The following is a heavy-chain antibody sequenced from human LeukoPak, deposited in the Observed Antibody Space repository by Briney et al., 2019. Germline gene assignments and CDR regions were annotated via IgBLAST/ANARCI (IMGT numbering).Heavy chain of an antibody. Sequence: ASVKVSCKTFGYTFTSYYVHWVRQAPGQGLEWMGWISAYNGNTNYAQKLEGRGTMTTDTSTSTAYMELRSLRSDETAVYYCAREDWADIVVVPADPGYYYGMDVWGQGHTVTVS. CDR1: GYTFTSYY. D-gene: IGHD2-2*01. V-gene: IGHV1-18*04. J-gene: IGHJ6*02. CDR3: AREDWADIVVVPADPGYYYGMDV. CDR2: ISAYNGNT.